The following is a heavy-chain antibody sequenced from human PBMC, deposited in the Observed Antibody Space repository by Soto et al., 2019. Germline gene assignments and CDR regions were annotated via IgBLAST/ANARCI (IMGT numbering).Heavy chain of an antibody. J-gene: IGHJ3*02. CDR3: AKDGGKSNPGEDDAFDI. CDR1: GFTFSSYA. CDR2: ISGSGGST. V-gene: IGHV3-23*01. D-gene: IGHD4-4*01. Sequence: EVQLLESGGGLVQPGGSLRLSCAASGFTFSSYAMSWVRQAPGKGLEWVSAISGSGGSTYYADSVKGRFTISRDNSKNTLYLQMNSLRAEDTAVYYCAKDGGKSNPGEDDAFDIWGQGTMVTVSS.